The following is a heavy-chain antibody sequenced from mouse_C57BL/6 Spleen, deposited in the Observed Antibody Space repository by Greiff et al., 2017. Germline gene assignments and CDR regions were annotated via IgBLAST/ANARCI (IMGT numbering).Heavy chain of an antibody. Sequence: EVMLVESGGDLVKPGGSLKLSCAASGFTFSSYGMSWVRQTPDKRLEWVATISSGGSYTYYPDSVKGRFTISRDNAKNTLYLQMSSLKSEDTAMYYCARGDDYAFAYWGQGTLVTVSA. CDR1: GFTFSSYG. J-gene: IGHJ3*01. CDR2: ISSGGSYT. CDR3: ARGDDYAFAY. D-gene: IGHD2-4*01. V-gene: IGHV5-6*01.